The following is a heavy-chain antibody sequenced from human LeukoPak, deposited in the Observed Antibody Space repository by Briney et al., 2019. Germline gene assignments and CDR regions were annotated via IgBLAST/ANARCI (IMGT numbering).Heavy chain of an antibody. J-gene: IGHJ5*02. V-gene: IGHV4-4*02. CDR1: GVSISSNLW. CDR3: AREMGYSLNWFET. Sequence: PSGTLSLTCAVSGVSISSNLWWTWVRQPPGKGLEWIAEIHHSGSINYNPSLKSRVTISVDKAKNQFSLNLRSVTAADTAIYYCAREMGYSLNWFETWGQGTLVTVSS. D-gene: IGHD5-18*01. CDR2: IHHSGSI.